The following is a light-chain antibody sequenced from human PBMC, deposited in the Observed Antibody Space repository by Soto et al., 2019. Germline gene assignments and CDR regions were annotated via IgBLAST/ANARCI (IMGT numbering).Light chain of an antibody. V-gene: IGKV3-15*01. J-gene: IGKJ5*01. CDR2: YAS. CDR3: QQYNNWPPNT. Sequence: EIAVTQSPATLSLSPGMRATLSCRASQHISTNLAWYQQKPGQAPRLLIYYASTRATGIPDRFSGSGSGTEFTLTISGLQSEDFAVYYCQQYNNWPPNTFGQGTRLEIK. CDR1: QHISTN.